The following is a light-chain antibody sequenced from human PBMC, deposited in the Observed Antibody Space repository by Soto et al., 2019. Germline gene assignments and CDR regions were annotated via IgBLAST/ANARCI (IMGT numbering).Light chain of an antibody. Sequence: EIVFTQSPGTLSLSPGERATLSCRASQSVSSSFLSWYQQKRGQAPSLLIYGASTRANGIPARISGSGSGTELTLTLSSLQSEDFAAYVCQQYNNWPTITFCQGTRLEIK. CDR1: QSVSSS. CDR3: QQYNNWPTIT. V-gene: IGKV3-15*01. CDR2: GAS. J-gene: IGKJ5*01.